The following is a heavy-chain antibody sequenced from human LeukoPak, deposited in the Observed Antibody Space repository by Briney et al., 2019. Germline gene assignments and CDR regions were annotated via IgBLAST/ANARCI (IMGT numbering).Heavy chain of an antibody. V-gene: IGHV4-38-2*02. D-gene: IGHD4-23*01. Sequence: SETLSLTCAVSGYSISGGYYWGWLRQPPGEALEWGEIIYNSGSTYYTPPLKSRITISGDTYNNLFSLKLTSTAAADADVYYCARESCRGAWYGQVTVDYWPQGTLVSVSS. CDR3: ARESCRGAWYGQVTVDY. J-gene: IGHJ4*02. CDR1: GYSISGGYY. CDR2: IYNSGST.